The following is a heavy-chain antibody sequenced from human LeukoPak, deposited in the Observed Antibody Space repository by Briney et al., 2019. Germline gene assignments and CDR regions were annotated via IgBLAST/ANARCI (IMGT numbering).Heavy chain of an antibody. CDR2: ISGSGDTT. Sequence: GTLSLTCAVSGGSISSSNWWSWVRQPPGKGLEWVSGISGSGDTTYYADSVKGRFTISRDNSKNMLYLQMNSLKAEDTALYYCAKDVRPGGGGMDVWGQGTTVTVSS. D-gene: IGHD3-10*02. CDR1: GGSISSSN. V-gene: IGHV3-23*01. J-gene: IGHJ6*02. CDR3: AKDVRPGGGGMDV.